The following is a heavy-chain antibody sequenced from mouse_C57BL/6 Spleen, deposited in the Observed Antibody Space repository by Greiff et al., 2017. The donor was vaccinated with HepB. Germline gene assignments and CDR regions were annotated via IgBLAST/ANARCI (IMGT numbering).Heavy chain of an antibody. Sequence: EVHLVESEGGLVQPGSSMKLSCTASGFTFSDYYMAWVRQVPEKGLEWVANINYDGSSTYYLDSLKSRFIISRDNAKNILYLQMSSLKSEDTATYYCARVFGDGYYDYWGQGTTLTVSS. CDR3: ARVFGDGYYDY. V-gene: IGHV5-16*01. CDR1: GFTFSDYY. D-gene: IGHD2-3*01. J-gene: IGHJ2*01. CDR2: INYDGSST.